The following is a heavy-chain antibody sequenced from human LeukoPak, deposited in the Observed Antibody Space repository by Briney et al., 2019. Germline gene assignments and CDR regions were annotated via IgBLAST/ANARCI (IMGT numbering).Heavy chain of an antibody. Sequence: GESLKISCKGSGYSFTSYWIGWVRQMPGKGLEWMGIIYPGDSDTRYSPSFQGQVTISADKSISTAYLQWSSLKASDTAMYYCARLAYCGGDCEQSYFDYWGQGTLATVSS. CDR1: GYSFTSYW. D-gene: IGHD2-21*02. V-gene: IGHV5-51*01. CDR2: IYPGDSDT. J-gene: IGHJ4*02. CDR3: ARLAYCGGDCEQSYFDY.